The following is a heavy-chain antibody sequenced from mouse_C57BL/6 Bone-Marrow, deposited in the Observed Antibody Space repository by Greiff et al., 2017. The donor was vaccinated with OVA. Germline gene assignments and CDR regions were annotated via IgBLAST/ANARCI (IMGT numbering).Heavy chain of an antibody. CDR1: GYAFSSSW. D-gene: IGHD3-2*02. V-gene: IGHV1-82*01. Sequence: QVQLKESGPELVKPGASVKISCKASGYAFSSSWMNWVKQRPGKGLEWIGRIYPGDGDTNYNGKFKGKATLTADKSSSTAYMQLSSLTSEDSAVYFCARPGTAQANYYAMDYWGQGTSVTVSS. CDR2: IYPGDGDT. J-gene: IGHJ4*01. CDR3: ARPGTAQANYYAMDY.